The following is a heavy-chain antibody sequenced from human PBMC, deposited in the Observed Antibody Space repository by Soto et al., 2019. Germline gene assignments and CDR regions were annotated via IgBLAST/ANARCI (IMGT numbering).Heavy chain of an antibody. CDR2: ISAYNGNT. V-gene: IGHV1-18*01. J-gene: IGHJ6*02. Sequence: QVQLVQSGAEVKKPGASVKVSCKASGYTFTSYGISWVRQAPGQGLEWMGWISAYNGNTNYAQKLQGRVTMTTDTPTSTAYMELRSLRSEDTAVYYCARDSYIAAADNYYYYGMDVWGQGTTVTVSS. D-gene: IGHD6-13*01. CDR1: GYTFTSYG. CDR3: ARDSYIAAADNYYYYGMDV.